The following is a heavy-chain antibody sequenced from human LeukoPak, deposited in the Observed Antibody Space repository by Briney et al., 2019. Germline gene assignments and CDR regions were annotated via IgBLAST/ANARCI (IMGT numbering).Heavy chain of an antibody. D-gene: IGHD3-22*01. J-gene: IGHJ6*03. CDR1: GGSISSGDFY. V-gene: IGHV4-61*02. CDR3: ARDRFGIYDSRNYYSSGYYNYMDV. Sequence: SETLSLTCSVSGGSISSGDFYWSWIRQPAGKGLEWIGRINTSGRPNYNPSLKSRVTISLDKFKNQFSLKLTSVTAADTAVYYCARDRFGIYDSRNYYSSGYYNYMDVWGKGATFTISS. CDR2: INTSGRP.